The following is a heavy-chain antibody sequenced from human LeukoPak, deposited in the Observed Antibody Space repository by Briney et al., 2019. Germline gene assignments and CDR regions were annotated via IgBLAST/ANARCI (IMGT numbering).Heavy chain of an antibody. V-gene: IGHV3-30*02. D-gene: IGHD3-10*01. J-gene: IGHJ4*02. CDR3: ARGSPMLRGRPFDY. Sequence: GGSLRLSCAASGFTFSSYGTHWVRQAPGKGLEWVAFIRYDGSNKYYADSVKGRFTISRDNSKNTLYLQMNSLRAEDTAVYYCARGSPMLRGRPFDYWGQGTLVTVSS. CDR2: IRYDGSNK. CDR1: GFTFSSYG.